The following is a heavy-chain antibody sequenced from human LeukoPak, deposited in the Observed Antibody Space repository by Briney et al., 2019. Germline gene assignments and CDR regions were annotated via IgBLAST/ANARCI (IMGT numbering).Heavy chain of an antibody. Sequence: SENLSRNCTVSGGSISSTSHYWGWIRQPPGKGLEWIGSVHYSGGTYYNPSLKSRVTISVDTSKNQFSVRLSSVTATDMAVYFCARLGYSVSWTDCWGQGILVTVSS. J-gene: IGHJ4*02. CDR3: ARLGYSVSWTDC. CDR1: GGSISSTSHY. CDR2: VHYSGGT. D-gene: IGHD6-13*01. V-gene: IGHV4-39*01.